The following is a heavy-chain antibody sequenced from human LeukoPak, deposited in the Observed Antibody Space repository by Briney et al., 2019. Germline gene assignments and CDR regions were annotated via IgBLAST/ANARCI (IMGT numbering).Heavy chain of an antibody. CDR3: ARGGQRGPYYDFWSGWNLDAFDI. CDR1: GYTFTSYD. CDR2: MNPNSGNT. Sequence: ASVKVSCKASGYTFTSYDINWVRQATGQGLEWMGWMNPNSGNTGYAQKFQGRVTITRNTSISTAYMELSSLRSEDTAVYYCARGGQRGPYYDFWSGWNLDAFDIWGQGTMVTVSS. J-gene: IGHJ3*02. V-gene: IGHV1-8*03. D-gene: IGHD3-3*01.